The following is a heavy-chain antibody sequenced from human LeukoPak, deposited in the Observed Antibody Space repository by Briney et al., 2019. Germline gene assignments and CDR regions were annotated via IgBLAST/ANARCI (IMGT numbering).Heavy chain of an antibody. D-gene: IGHD3-3*01. Sequence: LXLTXXXSGGXXXSYYWSWIRQPPGKGLEWIGYIYYSGSTNYNPSLKSRVTISVDTSKNQFSLKLSSVTAADTAVYYCARVNYDFWSVTYYGMDVWGQGTTVTVSS. J-gene: IGHJ6*02. CDR3: ARVNYDFWSVTYYGMDV. CDR2: IYYSGST. V-gene: IGHV4-59*01. CDR1: GGXXXSYY.